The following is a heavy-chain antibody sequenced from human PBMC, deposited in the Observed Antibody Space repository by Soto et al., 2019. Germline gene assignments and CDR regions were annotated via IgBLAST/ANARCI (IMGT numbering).Heavy chain of an antibody. Sequence: TETMSLTCAVSGGSIRISIWWRWVRQPPGKGLEWIGEIYHSGSANYNPSLKSRVTISVDKSKNQFSLKLSSVTAADTAVYYCAREVAVAGTGGGMDVWGQGTTVTVS. D-gene: IGHD6-19*01. V-gene: IGHV4-4*02. J-gene: IGHJ6*02. CDR2: IYHSGSA. CDR1: GGSIRISIW. CDR3: AREVAVAGTGGGMDV.